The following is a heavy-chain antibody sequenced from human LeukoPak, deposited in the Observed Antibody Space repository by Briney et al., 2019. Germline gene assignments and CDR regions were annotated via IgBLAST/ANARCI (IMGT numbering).Heavy chain of an antibody. J-gene: IGHJ4*02. D-gene: IGHD6-19*01. CDR2: ISGSGGST. CDR3: AKGGVYSSGWDYFDY. Sequence: GGSLRLSCAASGFTFSSYAMSWVRQAPGKGLEWVSAISGSGGSTYYADSVKGRFTISRDNSKNTLYLQMNTLRAEDTAIYYCAKGGVYSSGWDYFDYWGQGTLVTVSS. V-gene: IGHV3-23*01. CDR1: GFTFSSYA.